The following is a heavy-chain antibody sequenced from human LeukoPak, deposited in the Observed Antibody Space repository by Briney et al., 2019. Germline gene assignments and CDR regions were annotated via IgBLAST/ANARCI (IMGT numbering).Heavy chain of an antibody. D-gene: IGHD3-22*01. CDR3: ARDPSYYYDSSGYPAGY. V-gene: IGHV1-2*06. J-gene: IGHJ4*02. CDR2: INPNSGGT. CDR1: GYTFTGYY. Sequence: ASVKVSCKASGYTFTGYYMHWVRQAPGQGLEWMGRINPNSGGTNYAQKFQGRVTMTRDTSISTAYMELSRLRSDDTAVHYCARDPSYYYDSSGYPAGYWGQGTLVTVSS.